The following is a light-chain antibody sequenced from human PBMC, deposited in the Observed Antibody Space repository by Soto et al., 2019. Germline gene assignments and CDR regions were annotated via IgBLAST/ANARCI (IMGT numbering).Light chain of an antibody. Sequence: DIVMTQSPATLSVSPGEGATLFCRASQSVNSNVAWYRQKPGQAPRLLIYGASTRATGIPARFSGSGSGTEFTLTISSLQSEDFALYYCQQYHNWPPYTFGQGTTLEIK. CDR3: QQYHNWPPYT. CDR1: QSVNSN. V-gene: IGKV3-15*01. J-gene: IGKJ2*01. CDR2: GAS.